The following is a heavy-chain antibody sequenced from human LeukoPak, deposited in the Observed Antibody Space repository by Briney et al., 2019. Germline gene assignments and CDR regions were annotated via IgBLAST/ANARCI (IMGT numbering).Heavy chain of an antibody. D-gene: IGHD4-23*01. J-gene: IGHJ4*02. CDR3: ARAWGNSRYFDY. CDR2: IYISVST. Sequence: SETLSLTCTVSGGSISSYYWSWIRQPAGKGLEWIGRIYISVSTNYNPSLKGRVTISVDTSKNQFSLKLSSVTAADTAVYYCARAWGNSRYFDYWGQGTLVTVSS. CDR1: GGSISSYY. V-gene: IGHV4-4*07.